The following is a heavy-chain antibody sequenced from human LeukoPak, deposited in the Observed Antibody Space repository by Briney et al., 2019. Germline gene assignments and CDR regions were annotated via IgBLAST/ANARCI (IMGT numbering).Heavy chain of an antibody. J-gene: IGHJ6*03. CDR3: ARAERGYCGGGSCYREVYYYYMDV. CDR1: GYTFTGYY. V-gene: IGHV1-2*02. D-gene: IGHD2-15*01. Sequence: ASVKVSCKASGYTFTGYYMHWVRQAPGQGLEWMGWINPNSGGTNYAQKFQGRVTMTRDTSISTAYMELSRLRSDDTAVYYCARAERGYCGGGSCYREVYYYYMDVWGKGTTVTVSS. CDR2: INPNSGGT.